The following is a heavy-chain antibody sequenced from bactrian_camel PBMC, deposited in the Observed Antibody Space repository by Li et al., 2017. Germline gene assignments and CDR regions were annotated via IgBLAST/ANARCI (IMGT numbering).Heavy chain of an antibody. CDR2: IVIDVGST. V-gene: IGHV3S1*01. D-gene: IGHD1*01. J-gene: IGHJ4*01. CDR3: ALYEAYGGRCSFREDFYDY. Sequence: HVQLVESGGGSVQAEGALRLSCAASGYFSKRCMAWFRQAPGNERGGVAAIVIDVGSTTYRDSVKGRFTISLDIARSMWYLQMNNLEPEDTAMYYCALYEAYGGRCSFREDFYDYWGPGTQVTVS. CDR1: GYFSKRC.